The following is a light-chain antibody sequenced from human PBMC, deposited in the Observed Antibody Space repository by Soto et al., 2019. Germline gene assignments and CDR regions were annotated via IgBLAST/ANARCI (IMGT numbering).Light chain of an antibody. V-gene: IGKV1-5*03. CDR3: QQFNNYLALT. J-gene: IGKJ4*01. Sequence: DIQMTQSPSTLSASVGDRVTITCRASQSISSWLAWYQQKPGKAPKLLIYKASSLESGVPSRFSGSGSGTDFTLTISSLQPEDFATYYCQQFNNYLALTFGGGTKVDIK. CDR1: QSISSW. CDR2: KAS.